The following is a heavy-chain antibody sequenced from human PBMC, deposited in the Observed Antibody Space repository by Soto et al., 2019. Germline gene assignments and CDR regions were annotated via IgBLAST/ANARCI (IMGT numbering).Heavy chain of an antibody. CDR3: AKGILVKPPGTRAFDI. CDR2: LGGSGGT. D-gene: IGHD6-13*01. J-gene: IGHJ3*02. CDR1: GFTFSSSA. Sequence: EVQLLESGGGWVQPGETRRLSFAASGFTFSSSAMSWVRRAPGKGLGGVSTLGGSGGTYYADSVKGRFTISRDNSNNALYLQMHSLRAGDTAVYYCAKGILVKPPGTRAFDIWGQGTMVIVSS. V-gene: IGHV3-23*01.